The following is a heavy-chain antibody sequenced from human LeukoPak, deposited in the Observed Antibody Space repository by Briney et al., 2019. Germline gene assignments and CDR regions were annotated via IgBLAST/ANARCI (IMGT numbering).Heavy chain of an antibody. CDR3: AQGLVPAAPLDY. Sequence: ASVKVSCXASGYTFTSYYMHWVRQAPGQGLEWMGIINPSGGSTSYAQKFQGRVTMTRDTSTSTVYMELSSLRSEDTAVYYCAQGLVPAAPLDYWGQGTLVTVSS. CDR1: GYTFTSYY. J-gene: IGHJ4*02. D-gene: IGHD2-2*01. CDR2: INPSGGST. V-gene: IGHV1-46*01.